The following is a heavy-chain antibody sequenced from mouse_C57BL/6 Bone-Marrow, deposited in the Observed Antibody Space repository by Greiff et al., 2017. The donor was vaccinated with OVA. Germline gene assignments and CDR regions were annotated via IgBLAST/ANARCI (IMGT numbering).Heavy chain of an antibody. J-gene: IGHJ3*01. Sequence: VKVEESGGGLVKPGGSLKLSCAASGFTFSSYTMSWVRQTPEKRLEWVATISGGGGNTYYPDSVKGRFTISRDNAKNTLYLQMSSLRSEDTALYYCARHLWLRREAWFAYWGQGTLVTVSA. V-gene: IGHV5-9*01. CDR3: ARHLWLRREAWFAY. CDR2: ISGGGGNT. D-gene: IGHD2-2*01. CDR1: GFTFSSYT.